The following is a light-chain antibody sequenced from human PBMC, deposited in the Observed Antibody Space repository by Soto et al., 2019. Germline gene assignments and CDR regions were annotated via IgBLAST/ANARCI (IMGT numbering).Light chain of an antibody. J-gene: IGKJ1*01. CDR3: QQSYSTPWT. CDR1: QSIIIY. CDR2: AAS. Sequence: DIQMTQSPSSLSASVGDRVTITCRASQSIIIYLNWYQQKPGKAPKLLIYAASSLQSGVPSRFSGSGSGTDFTLTITSLQPEDFATYYCQQSYSTPWTFGQGTKVEIK. V-gene: IGKV1-39*01.